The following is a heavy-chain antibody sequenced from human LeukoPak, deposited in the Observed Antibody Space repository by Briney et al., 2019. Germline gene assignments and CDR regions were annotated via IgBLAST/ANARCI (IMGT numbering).Heavy chain of an antibody. V-gene: IGHV1-2*04. CDR3: ARSYCSGGSCYPWAAFDI. Sequence: ASVKVSCKASGYRFTTHGISWVRQAPGQGLEWMGWINPNSGGTNYAQKFQGWVTMTRDTSISTAYMELSRLRSDDTAVYYCARSYCSGGSCYPWAAFDIWGQGTMVTVSS. J-gene: IGHJ3*02. CDR1: GYRFTTHG. CDR2: INPNSGGT. D-gene: IGHD2-15*01.